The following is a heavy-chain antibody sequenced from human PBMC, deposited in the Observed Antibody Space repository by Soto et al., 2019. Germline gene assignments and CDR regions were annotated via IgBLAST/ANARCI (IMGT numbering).Heavy chain of an antibody. CDR2: IDPSDSYT. V-gene: IGHV5-10-1*01. D-gene: IGHD4-17*01. Sequence: GESLKISCKGSGYSFSNYWIGWVRQMPGKGLEWMGRIDPSDSYTNYSPSFQGHVSISVDKSINTAYLQWSSLKASDTAMYYCARLIYGGNPHFDYWGQGTLVIVSS. J-gene: IGHJ4*02. CDR1: GYSFSNYW. CDR3: ARLIYGGNPHFDY.